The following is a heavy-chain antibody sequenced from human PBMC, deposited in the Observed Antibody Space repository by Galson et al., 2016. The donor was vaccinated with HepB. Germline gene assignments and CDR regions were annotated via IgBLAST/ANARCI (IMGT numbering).Heavy chain of an antibody. CDR3: ARMLSSSNWFGP. Sequence: PALVKPTQTLTLTCTFSGFSLTTSGVCVSWIRQPPGKALEWLALIDWDDGKYYSTSLKTRLTISKDTSKNQVVLTMTNMDPVDTATYYCARMLSSSNWFGPWGQGTLVTVSS. D-gene: IGHD3-16*02. CDR2: IDWDDGK. V-gene: IGHV2-70*01. CDR1: GFSLTTSGVC. J-gene: IGHJ5*02.